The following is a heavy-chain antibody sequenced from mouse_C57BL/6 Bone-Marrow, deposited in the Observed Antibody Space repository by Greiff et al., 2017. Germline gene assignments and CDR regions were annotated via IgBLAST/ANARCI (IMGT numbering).Heavy chain of an antibody. D-gene: IGHD1-1*01. CDR1: GYTFTSYW. V-gene: IGHV1-64*01. CDR3: ARSGSSSYWYFDV. J-gene: IGHJ1*01. Sequence: VQLQQPGAELVKPGASVKLSCKASGYTFTSYWMHWVKQRPGQGLEWIGMIHPNSGSTNYNEKFKSKATLTVDKSSSTAYMQLSSLTSEDSAVYYCARSGSSSYWYFDVWGSGTTVTVSS. CDR2: IHPNSGST.